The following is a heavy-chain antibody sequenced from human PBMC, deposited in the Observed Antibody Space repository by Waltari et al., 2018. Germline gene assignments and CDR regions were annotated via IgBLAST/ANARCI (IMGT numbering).Heavy chain of an antibody. V-gene: IGHV3-30*02. J-gene: IGHJ4*02. CDR2: IRYDGSIK. CDR1: GFPFRSYG. CDR3: AKLGSNSSPSDY. D-gene: IGHD6-6*01. Sequence: QVHLVESGGGVVQPGGSLRLSCAAAGFPFRSYGMHWVRQAPGKGLEWVAFIRYDGSIKYFADSLKGRFTISRDNSKNTLYLQINSLRPEDTAVYYCAKLGSNSSPSDYWGQGTLVTVSS.